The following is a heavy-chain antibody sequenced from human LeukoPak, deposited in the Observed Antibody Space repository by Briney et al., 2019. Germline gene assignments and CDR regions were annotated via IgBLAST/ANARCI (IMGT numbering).Heavy chain of an antibody. Sequence: GGSLRLSCAASGFTFDDYAMHWVRQAPGKGLEWVSGISWNSGSIGYADSVKGRFTISRDNAKNSLYLQMNSLRAEDTALYYCAKDIGHDSSGSNWFGPWGQGTLVTVSS. J-gene: IGHJ5*02. CDR1: GFTFDDYA. D-gene: IGHD3-22*01. CDR3: AKDIGHDSSGSNWFGP. V-gene: IGHV3-9*01. CDR2: ISWNSGSI.